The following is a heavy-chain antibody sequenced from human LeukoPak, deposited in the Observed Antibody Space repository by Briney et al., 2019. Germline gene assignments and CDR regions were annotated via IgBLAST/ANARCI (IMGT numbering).Heavy chain of an antibody. V-gene: IGHV1-18*01. CDR3: ARLPPLVVPAAAAFVFDP. J-gene: IGHJ5*02. CDR1: GYTFTSYG. CDR2: ISAYNGNT. D-gene: IGHD2-2*01. Sequence: ASVKVSCKASGYTFTSYGISWVQQAPGQGLEWMGWISAYNGNTNYALKLQGRVTMTTDTSTSTAYMELRSLRSDDTAVYYCARLPPLVVPAAAAFVFDPWGQGTLVTVSS.